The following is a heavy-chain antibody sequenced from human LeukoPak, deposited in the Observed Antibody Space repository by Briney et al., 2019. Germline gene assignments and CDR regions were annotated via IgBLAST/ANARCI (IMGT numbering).Heavy chain of an antibody. V-gene: IGHV3-21*01. CDR3: ARDRCSSTSCYLDI. CDR1: GFTFSSYS. J-gene: IGHJ3*02. Sequence: GGSLRLSCAASGFTFSSYSMNWVRQAPGKGLEWVSSISSSSSYIYYAGSVKGRFTISRDNAKNSLYLQMNSLRAEDTAVYYCARDRCSSTSCYLDIWGQGTMVTVSS. D-gene: IGHD2-2*01. CDR2: ISSSSSYI.